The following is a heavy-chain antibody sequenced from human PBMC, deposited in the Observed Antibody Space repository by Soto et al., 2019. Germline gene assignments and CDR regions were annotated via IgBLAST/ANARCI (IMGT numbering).Heavy chain of an antibody. CDR3: ARDGYCSGGSCYSVPVFDY. CDR1: GGSISSSSYY. D-gene: IGHD2-15*01. CDR2: MYYDGST. J-gene: IGHJ4*02. V-gene: IGHV4-39*02. Sequence: PSETLSLTCTVSGGSISSSSYYWGWIRQPPGKGLECVGTMYYDGSTHYNPSLKSRVTTSIDTSKNTLYLQMNSLRAEDTAVYYCARDGYCSGGSCYSVPVFDYWGQGTLVTVSS.